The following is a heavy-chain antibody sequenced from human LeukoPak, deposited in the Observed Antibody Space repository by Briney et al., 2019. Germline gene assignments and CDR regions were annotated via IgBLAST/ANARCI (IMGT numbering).Heavy chain of an antibody. D-gene: IGHD3-22*01. CDR1: GYTFTGYY. CDR3: ARWGVKYYDSSGSHWFDP. V-gene: IGHV1-18*04. Sequence: ASVKVSCKASGYTFTGYYMDWVRQAPGQGLEWMGWISAYNGNTNYAQKLQGRVTMTTDTSTSTAYMELRSLRSDDTAVYYCARWGVKYYDSSGSHWFDPWGQGTLVTVSS. CDR2: ISAYNGNT. J-gene: IGHJ5*02.